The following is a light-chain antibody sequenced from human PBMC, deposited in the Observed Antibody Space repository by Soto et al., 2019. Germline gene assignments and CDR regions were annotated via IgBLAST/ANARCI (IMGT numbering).Light chain of an antibody. V-gene: IGKV1-39*01. CDR2: AVS. Sequence: QMTQSPSSLSASVGDRVTITFRSSQSISKYLNWYQQKPGKAPSLLMYAVSSLQGGVPPRFSGSASGTNFSLTIAGLQRDDFATYHCQQSYRSPYTFGQGTNVDIK. CDR1: QSISKY. J-gene: IGKJ2*01. CDR3: QQSYRSPYT.